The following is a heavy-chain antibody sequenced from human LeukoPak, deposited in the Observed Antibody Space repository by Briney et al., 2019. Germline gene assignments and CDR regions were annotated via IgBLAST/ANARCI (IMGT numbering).Heavy chain of an antibody. V-gene: IGHV4-34*01. CDR2: INHSGST. CDR3: ARGYYYGSGSYLSDF. Sequence: SETLSLTCAVYGGSFSGYYWSWMRQPPGKGLEWIGEINHSGSTNYNPSLKSRVTISVDTSKNQFSLKLSSVTAADTAVYYCARGYYYGSGSYLSDFWGQGTLVTVSS. J-gene: IGHJ4*02. D-gene: IGHD3-10*01. CDR1: GGSFSGYY.